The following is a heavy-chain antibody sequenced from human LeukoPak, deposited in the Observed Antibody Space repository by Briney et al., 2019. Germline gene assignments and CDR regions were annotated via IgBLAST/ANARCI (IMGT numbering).Heavy chain of an antibody. CDR2: INHSGST. CDR3: ARGSSGGDDY. V-gene: IGHV4-34*01. J-gene: IGHJ4*02. D-gene: IGHD2-15*01. CDR1: GGSFSGYY. Sequence: PSETLSLTCAVYGGSFSGYYWSWIRQPPGKGLEWIGEINHSGSTNYNPSLKSRVTISVDTSKNQFSLKLSSVTAADTAVYYCARGSSGGDDYWGQGTLVTLSS.